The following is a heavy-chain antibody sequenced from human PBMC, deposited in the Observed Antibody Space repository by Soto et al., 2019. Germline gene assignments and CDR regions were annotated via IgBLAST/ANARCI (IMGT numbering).Heavy chain of an antibody. J-gene: IGHJ4*02. CDR2: ISSSGSTI. CDR3: ARDLGIAALYYFDY. CDR1: GFTFSDYY. Sequence: GGSLRLSCAASGFTFSDYYMSWIRQAPGKGLEWVSYISSSGSTIYYADSVKGRFTISRDNAKNSLYLQMKSLRAEDTAVYYCARDLGIAALYYFDYWGQGTLVTVSS. D-gene: IGHD6-6*01. V-gene: IGHV3-11*01.